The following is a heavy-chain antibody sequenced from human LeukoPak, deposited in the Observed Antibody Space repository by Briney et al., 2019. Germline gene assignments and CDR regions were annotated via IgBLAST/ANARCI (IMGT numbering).Heavy chain of an antibody. CDR1: GFTVSSNH. J-gene: IGHJ4*02. CDR3: ARIGALAGPDTIPFDY. V-gene: IGHV3-53*01. D-gene: IGHD6-19*01. CDR2: IYSGGST. Sequence: PGGSLRLSCAASGFTVSSNHMSWVRRAPGKGLEWVSLIYSGGSTYYADSVKGRFTISRDNSKNTVYLQMNSLRAEDTAVYFCARIGALAGPDTIPFDYWGQGTLVTVSS.